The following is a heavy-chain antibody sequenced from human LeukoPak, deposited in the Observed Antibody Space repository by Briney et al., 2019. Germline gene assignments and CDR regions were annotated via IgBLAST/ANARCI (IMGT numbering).Heavy chain of an antibody. Sequence: GASVKVSCKASGGTFSSYAISWVRQAPGQGLEWMGGIIPIFGTANYAQKFQGRVTITADKSTSTAYMELSSLRSEDTAVYYCARVDSSGWYSYLGDYYYYYMDVWGKGTTVTVSS. CDR3: ARVDSSGWYSYLGDYYYYYMDV. V-gene: IGHV1-69*06. CDR1: GGTFSSYA. D-gene: IGHD6-19*01. CDR2: IIPIFGTA. J-gene: IGHJ6*03.